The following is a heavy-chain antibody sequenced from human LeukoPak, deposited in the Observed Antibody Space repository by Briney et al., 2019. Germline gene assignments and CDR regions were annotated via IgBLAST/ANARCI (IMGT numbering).Heavy chain of an antibody. V-gene: IGHV4-59*12. D-gene: IGHD3-22*01. CDR2: IYYSGST. J-gene: IGHJ4*02. Sequence: SETLSLTCTVSGGSISSYYWSWIRQPPGKGLEWIGYIYYSGSTYYNPSLKSRVTISVDTSKNQFSLKLNSVTAADTAVYYCARGSSSGYYTVDYWGQGTLVTVSS. CDR3: ARGSSSGYYTVDY. CDR1: GGSISSYY.